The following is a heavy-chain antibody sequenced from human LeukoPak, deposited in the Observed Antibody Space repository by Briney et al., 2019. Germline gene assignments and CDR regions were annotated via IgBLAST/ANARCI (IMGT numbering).Heavy chain of an antibody. CDR1: GFTFSSYA. J-gene: IGHJ6*02. CDR3: ARSGSSSWYEPYYYYYGMDV. CDR2: ISYDGSNK. V-gene: IGHV3-30-3*01. Sequence: GGSLRLSCAASGFTFSSYAMHWVRQAPGKGLEWVAVISYDGSNKYYADSVKGRFTISRDNSKNTLYLQMNSPRAEDTAVYYCARSGSSSWYEPYYYYYGMDVWGQGTTVTVSS. D-gene: IGHD6-13*01.